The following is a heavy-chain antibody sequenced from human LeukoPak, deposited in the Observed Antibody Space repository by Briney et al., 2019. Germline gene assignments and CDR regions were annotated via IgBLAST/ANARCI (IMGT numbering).Heavy chain of an antibody. D-gene: IGHD2/OR15-2a*01. CDR3: AGGNHHTTGPYYFDY. V-gene: IGHV4-59*11. J-gene: IGHJ4*02. CDR1: GGTIRTLY. Sequence: SETLSLTCTVSGGTIRTLYWSWIRQTPGRGLEWIGYFYHTGSTNYNPSLKSRVIMSLDTSESQFSLKLSSVTAADTAVYYCAGGNHHTTGPYYFDYWGQGTLVTVSS. CDR2: FYHTGST.